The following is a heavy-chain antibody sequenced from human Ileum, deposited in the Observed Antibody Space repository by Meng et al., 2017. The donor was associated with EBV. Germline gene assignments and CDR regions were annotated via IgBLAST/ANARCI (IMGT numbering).Heavy chain of an antibody. Sequence: SDPSFQNLFAAPPLTCGLAGCPISSSYCCWGCTSQPPCRGLDWIQSFCYTDYTYYNPSLKSRVTISADKSKNQFSLRLNSLTAADTAVYYCAMGPDYAKTGYWGQGTLVTVSS. CDR1: GCPISSSYCC. D-gene: IGHD4-17*01. V-gene: IGHV4-39*05. CDR2: FCYTDYT. J-gene: IGHJ4*02. CDR3: AMGPDYAKTGY.